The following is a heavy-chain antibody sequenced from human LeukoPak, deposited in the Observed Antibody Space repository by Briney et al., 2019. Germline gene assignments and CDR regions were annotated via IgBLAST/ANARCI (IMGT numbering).Heavy chain of an antibody. J-gene: IGHJ4*02. Sequence: GGSLRLSCVASGFSFNNYAMNWVRQAPGKGLEWVSVIYSGGSTYYADSVKGRFTISRHNSKNTLYLQMNSLRAEDTAVYYCARFMSGLDYWGQGTLVTVSS. CDR3: ARFMSGLDY. CDR1: GFSFNNYA. V-gene: IGHV3-53*04. D-gene: IGHD1-14*01. CDR2: IYSGGST.